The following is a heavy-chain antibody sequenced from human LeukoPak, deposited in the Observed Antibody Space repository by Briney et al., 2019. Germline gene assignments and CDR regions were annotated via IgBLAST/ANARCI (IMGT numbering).Heavy chain of an antibody. CDR2: ISNKGSSSTT. Sequence: GGSLRLSCAASGFIFSDYYMGWVRQAPGKGLEWVSYISNKGSSSTTYYADSVKGRFTISRDNAKNSLYLQMNSLRAEDTAVYYCARGSLGEGGFSGYYYGMDVWGQGTTVTVSS. J-gene: IGHJ6*02. D-gene: IGHD3-16*01. V-gene: IGHV3-11*04. CDR3: ARGSLGEGGFSGYYYGMDV. CDR1: GFIFSDYY.